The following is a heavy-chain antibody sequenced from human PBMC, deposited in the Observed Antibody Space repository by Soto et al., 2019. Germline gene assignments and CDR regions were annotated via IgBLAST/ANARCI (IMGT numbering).Heavy chain of an antibody. CDR3: ARLIAVAGFLHVDY. V-gene: IGHV4-31*03. CDR2: IYYSGST. CDR1: GGSISSGGYY. D-gene: IGHD6-19*01. Sequence: QVQLQESGPGLVKPSQTLSLTCTVSGGSISSGGYYWSWIRQHPGKGLEWIGYIYYSGSTYYNPSLKRRVTISVDTSKNQFSLKLSSVTAADTAVYYCARLIAVAGFLHVDYWGQGTLVTVSS. J-gene: IGHJ4*02.